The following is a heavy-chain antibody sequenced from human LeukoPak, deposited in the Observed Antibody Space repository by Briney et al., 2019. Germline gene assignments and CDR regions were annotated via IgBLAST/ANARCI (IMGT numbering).Heavy chain of an antibody. D-gene: IGHD6-6*01. Sequence: SETLSLTCAVSGGSISSGGYSWSWIRQPPGKGLEWIGYIYHSGSTYYNPSLKSRVTISVDRSKNQFSLKLSSVTAADTAVCYCAGSIAARPSWFDPWGQGTLVTVSS. CDR3: AGSIAARPSWFDP. J-gene: IGHJ5*02. CDR2: IYHSGST. CDR1: GGSISSGGYS. V-gene: IGHV4-30-2*01.